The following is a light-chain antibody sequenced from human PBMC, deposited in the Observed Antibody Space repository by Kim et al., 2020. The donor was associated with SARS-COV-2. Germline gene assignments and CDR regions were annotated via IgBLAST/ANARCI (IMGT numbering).Light chain of an antibody. CDR1: QGVGSQ. V-gene: IGKV3-11*01. Sequence: LSPGEGATLTCRASQGVGSQLAWYQQKAGEAARLVIYDASNRATGSPARFSGRGSGTDFTLTISSLEPEDFAVYFCQQRRFWPGTFGQGTKVDIK. CDR3: QQRRFWPGT. J-gene: IGKJ1*01. CDR2: DAS.